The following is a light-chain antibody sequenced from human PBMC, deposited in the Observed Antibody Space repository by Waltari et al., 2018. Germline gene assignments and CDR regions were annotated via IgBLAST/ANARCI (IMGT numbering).Light chain of an antibody. CDR2: EVF. Sequence: QSALTQPASVSGTPGQSITISCSGTTSDVWSCDLVSWYQQHPGEAPKRLICEVFKRPPDTSSRFSGAKSGSTASLTISGLQPEDEADYYCCSYAGRGTYVFGSGTKVTVL. V-gene: IGLV2-23*02. CDR3: CSYAGRGTYV. J-gene: IGLJ1*01. CDR1: TSDVWSCDL.